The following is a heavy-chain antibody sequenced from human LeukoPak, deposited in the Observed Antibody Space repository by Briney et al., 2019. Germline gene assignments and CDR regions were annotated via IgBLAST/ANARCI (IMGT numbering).Heavy chain of an antibody. CDR1: GFTFSSYG. J-gene: IGHJ3*02. Sequence: GGSLRLSCAASGFTFSSYGMDWVRRAPGKGLEWVAVIWYDGSNKYYADSVKCRFTRSRDNSKSTLYLQMNSLRAEDTAVYYCARLRNDAFDIWGQGTVVTVSS. CDR2: IWYDGSNK. V-gene: IGHV3-33*01. D-gene: IGHD1-14*01. CDR3: ARLRNDAFDI.